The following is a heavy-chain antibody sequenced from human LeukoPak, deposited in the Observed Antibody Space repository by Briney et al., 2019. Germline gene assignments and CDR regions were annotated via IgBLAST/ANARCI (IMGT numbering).Heavy chain of an antibody. CDR2: ISSSSSPI. D-gene: IGHD3-22*01. Sequence: GGSLRLSCAASGFTFSSYSMNWVRQAPGKGLEWVSYISSSSSPIYYADSVKGRFTISRDNAKNSLYLQMNSLRAEDTAVYYCARDRWLLDYWGQGTLVTVSS. CDR1: GFTFSSYS. J-gene: IGHJ4*02. V-gene: IGHV3-48*01. CDR3: ARDRWLLDY.